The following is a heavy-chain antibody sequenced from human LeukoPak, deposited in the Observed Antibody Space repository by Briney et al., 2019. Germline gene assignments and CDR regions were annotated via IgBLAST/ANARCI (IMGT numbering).Heavy chain of an antibody. Sequence: SETLSLTCTVSGGSISSSSYYWGWIRQPPGKGLEWIGSIYYSGSTYYNPSLKSRVTTSVDTSKNQFSLKLSSVTAADTAVYYCARRQVAVAGSFDYWGQGTLVTVSS. CDR1: GGSISSSSYY. CDR3: ARRQVAVAGSFDY. CDR2: IYYSGST. J-gene: IGHJ4*02. D-gene: IGHD6-19*01. V-gene: IGHV4-39*01.